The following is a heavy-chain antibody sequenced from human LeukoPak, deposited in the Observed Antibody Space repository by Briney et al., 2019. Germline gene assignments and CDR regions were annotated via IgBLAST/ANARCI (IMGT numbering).Heavy chain of an antibody. CDR1: GGTFSSYA. CDR2: IIPIFGTA. Sequence: ASVKVSCKASGGTFSSYAISWVRQAPGQGLEWMGGIIPIFGTANYAQKFQGRVTITADESTSTAYMELSSLRSEDTAVYYCATDRGLIPTPQNYYYGMDVWGQGTTVTVSS. CDR3: ATDRGLIPTPQNYYYGMDV. D-gene: IGHD2-15*01. J-gene: IGHJ6*02. V-gene: IGHV1-69*13.